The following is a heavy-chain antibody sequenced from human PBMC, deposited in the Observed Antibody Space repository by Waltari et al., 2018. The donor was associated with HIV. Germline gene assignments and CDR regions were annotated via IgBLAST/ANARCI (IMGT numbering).Heavy chain of an antibody. Sequence: QVQLQESGPGLVTPSQTLSPTCTVSGGSICGGDYYWTWIRQPPGKGLEWIGYIYYSGSTYYNPSLKSRVTISVDTSKNQFSLKLSSVSAADTAVYYCARAGSVFGTSPYGMDVWGQGTTVTVSS. J-gene: IGHJ6*02. V-gene: IGHV4-30-4*01. CDR3: ARAGSVFGTSPYGMDV. CDR1: GGSICGGDYY. D-gene: IGHD2-2*01. CDR2: IYYSGST.